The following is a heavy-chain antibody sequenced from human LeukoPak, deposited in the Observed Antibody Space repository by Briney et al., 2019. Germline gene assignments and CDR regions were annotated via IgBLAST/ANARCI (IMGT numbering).Heavy chain of an antibody. CDR2: ISTSGAST. CDR3: ARERGYNYGYSGYYDR. CDR1: GFTFSDFE. J-gene: IGHJ4*02. V-gene: IGHV3-48*03. Sequence: GGSLRLSCAASGFTFSDFEMNRVRQAPGKGLEWISYISTSGASTYYADSVKGRFTVSRDNAKNSMFLRMDTLRADDTAVYYCARERGYNYGYSGYYDRWGQGILVTVSS. D-gene: IGHD5-18*01.